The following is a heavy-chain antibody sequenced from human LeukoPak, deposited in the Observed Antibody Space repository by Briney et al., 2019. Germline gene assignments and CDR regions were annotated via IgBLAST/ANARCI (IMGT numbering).Heavy chain of an antibody. CDR3: ASRYGSGSYGFDY. CDR1: GGSISSHY. Sequence: SETLSLTCTVSGGSISSHYWSWIRQPPGKGLEWIGYMYYNGSMNYNPSLKSRVTISADTSKNQFSLKLSSVTAANTAVYYCASRYGSGSYGFDYWGQGTLVTVSS. J-gene: IGHJ4*02. V-gene: IGHV4-59*11. CDR2: MYYNGSM. D-gene: IGHD3-10*01.